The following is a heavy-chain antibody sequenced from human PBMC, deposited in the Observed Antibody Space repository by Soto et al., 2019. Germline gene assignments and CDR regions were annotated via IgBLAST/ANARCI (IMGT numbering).Heavy chain of an antibody. CDR1: GFTFSNAW. J-gene: IGHJ5*02. V-gene: IGHV3-15*07. CDR3: TTLSSGSGPLPFDP. CDR2: IKSKTDGGTT. Sequence: GGSLRLSCAASGFTFSNAWMNWVRQAPGKGLEWVGRIKSKTDGGTTDYAAPVKGRFTISRDDSKNTLYLQMTSLKTEDTAVYYCTTLSSGSGPLPFDPWGQGTLGTVSS. D-gene: IGHD3-10*01.